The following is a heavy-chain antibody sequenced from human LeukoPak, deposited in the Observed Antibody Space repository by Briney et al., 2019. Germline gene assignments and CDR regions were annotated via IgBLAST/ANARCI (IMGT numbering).Heavy chain of an antibody. D-gene: IGHD6-13*01. Sequence: PSETLSLTCTVSGGSISSGGYYWSWIRQHPGKGLEWIGYIYYSGSTYYNPSLKSRVTISVDTSKNQFSLKLSSVTAADTAVYYCAREHQARYSSSWYAPYYYYYGMDVWGQGTTVTVSS. CDR3: AREHQARYSSSWYAPYYYYYGMDV. CDR2: IYYSGST. CDR1: GGSISSGGYY. J-gene: IGHJ6*02. V-gene: IGHV4-31*03.